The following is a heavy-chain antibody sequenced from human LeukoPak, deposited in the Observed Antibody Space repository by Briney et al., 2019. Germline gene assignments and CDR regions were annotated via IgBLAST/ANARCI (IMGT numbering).Heavy chain of an antibody. Sequence: GGSLRLSCVASGFSFSGYEMTWVRQAPGRGLEWVSHISNSGGTIYYADSVKGRFTISRDNAKISLYLQMNSLRAEDTATYYCARGKSMVVIGCFDSWGQGTLVTVSS. D-gene: IGHD2-21*01. CDR1: GFSFSGYE. J-gene: IGHJ4*02. CDR3: ARGKSMVVIGCFDS. CDR2: ISNSGGTI. V-gene: IGHV3-48*03.